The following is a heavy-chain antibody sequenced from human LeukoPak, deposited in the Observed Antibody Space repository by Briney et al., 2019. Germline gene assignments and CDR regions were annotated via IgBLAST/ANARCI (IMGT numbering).Heavy chain of an antibody. CDR2: IYPGDSDT. V-gene: IGHV5-51*01. D-gene: IGHD3-10*01. J-gene: IGHJ4*02. CDR3: ARSFGESSHPFDY. Sequence: GESLKISCKGSGYSFTSYWIGWVRQMPGQGLECMGIIYPGDSDTRYSPSFQGQVSIPADKSISTAYLQWSSLKASDTAMYYCARSFGESSHPFDYWGQGTLVTVSS. CDR1: GYSFTSYW.